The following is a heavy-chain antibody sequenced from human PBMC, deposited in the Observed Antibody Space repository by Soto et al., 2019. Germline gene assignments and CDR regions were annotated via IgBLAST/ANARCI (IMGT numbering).Heavy chain of an antibody. Sequence: GGSLRLSCAASGFTFDDYAMHWVRQAPGKGLEWVSGISWNSGSIGYADSVKGRFTISRDNAKNSLYLQMNSLRAEDTALYYCAKLLLGSLDAFDIWGQGTMVTVSS. V-gene: IGHV3-9*01. D-gene: IGHD2-21*01. CDR1: GFTFDDYA. CDR3: AKLLLGSLDAFDI. CDR2: ISWNSGSI. J-gene: IGHJ3*02.